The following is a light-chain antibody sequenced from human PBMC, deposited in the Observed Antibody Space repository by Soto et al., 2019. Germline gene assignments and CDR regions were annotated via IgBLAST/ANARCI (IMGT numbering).Light chain of an antibody. V-gene: IGLV2-23*01. CDR2: EAS. CDR3: CSYAGRNTMI. J-gene: IGLJ2*01. CDR1: SSNVGSYNL. Sequence: QSVLTQPASVSGSPGQSITISCTGTSSNVGSYNLVSWYQQHPGEAPKLMISEASKRPSGVSNRFSGSKSGNTASLTISGHQAEHEADYYCCSYAGRNTMIFGGGTKVTGL.